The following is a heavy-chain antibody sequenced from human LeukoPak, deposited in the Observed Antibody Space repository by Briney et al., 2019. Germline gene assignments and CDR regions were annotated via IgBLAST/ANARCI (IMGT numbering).Heavy chain of an antibody. Sequence: NSGGSLRLSCAASGFTFSDYYMSWIRQAPGKGLEWVSYISSSGSTIYYADSVKDRFTISRDNAKNSLYLQTNSLRAEDTAVYYCARGALTYYCDSSGSTGGFDPWGQGTLVTVSS. CDR2: ISSSGSTI. V-gene: IGHV3-11*01. CDR1: GFTFSDYY. CDR3: ARGALTYYCDSSGSTGGFDP. D-gene: IGHD3-22*01. J-gene: IGHJ5*02.